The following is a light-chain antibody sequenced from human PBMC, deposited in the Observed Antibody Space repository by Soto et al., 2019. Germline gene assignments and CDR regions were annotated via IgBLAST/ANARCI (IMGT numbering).Light chain of an antibody. CDR3: QQYDSYS. Sequence: DIQMTQSPSTLSASVGDRVTITCRASQSIGNCLAWYQQNPGTATNLLIYHASNLESGVPSSFNGSGSGIEFALTTSSLQPYDFATHYCQQYDSYSFGQGTKV. CDR1: QSIGNC. V-gene: IGKV1-5*01. CDR2: HAS. J-gene: IGKJ1*01.